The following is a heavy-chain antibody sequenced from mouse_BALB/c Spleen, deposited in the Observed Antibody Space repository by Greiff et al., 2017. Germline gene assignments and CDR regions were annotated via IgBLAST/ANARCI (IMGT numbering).Heavy chain of an antibody. CDR2: IDPSDSYT. CDR3: ARCSLYYGSSQYYFDY. D-gene: IGHD1-1*01. J-gene: IGHJ2*01. Sequence: QVQLQQSGAELVKPGASVKLSCKASGYTFTSYWMHWVKQRPGQGLEWIGEIDPSDSYTNYNQKFKGKATLTVDKSSSTAYMQLSSLTSEDSAVYYCARCSLYYGSSQYYFDYWGQGTTLTVSS. CDR1: GYTFTSYW. V-gene: IGHV1-69*02.